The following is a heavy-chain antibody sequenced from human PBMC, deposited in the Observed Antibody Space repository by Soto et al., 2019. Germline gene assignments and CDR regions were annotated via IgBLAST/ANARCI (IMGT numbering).Heavy chain of an antibody. V-gene: IGHV3-23*01. CDR1: GFTFSRYT. J-gene: IGHJ4*02. CDR2: LIDGSGRT. D-gene: IGHD3-9*01. Sequence: EVQLLESGGGLVQPGGSLRLSCVASGFTFSRYTMNWVRQAPGKGLEWVAGLIDGSGRTEYADSVKGRFTMSRDTSNNILYLQMNNLRVEDTAEYYCAKDRHPDGIWTFDSWGQGTVVTVSS. CDR3: AKDRHPDGIWTFDS.